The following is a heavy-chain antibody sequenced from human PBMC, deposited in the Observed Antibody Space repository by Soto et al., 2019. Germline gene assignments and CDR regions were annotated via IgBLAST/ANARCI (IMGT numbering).Heavy chain of an antibody. CDR2: IYYSGST. V-gene: IGHV4-39*01. D-gene: IGHD6-13*01. Sequence: QLQLQESGPGLVKPSETLSLTCTVSGGSISSSSFHWGWIRQPPGKGLEWIGSIYYSGSTYYSPSLKSRGTISVDTSKNQFSLKMSSVTAADTAAYYCARRERAAGTDWWFDPWGQGTLVTVSS. CDR1: GGSISSSSFH. J-gene: IGHJ5*02. CDR3: ARRERAAGTDWWFDP.